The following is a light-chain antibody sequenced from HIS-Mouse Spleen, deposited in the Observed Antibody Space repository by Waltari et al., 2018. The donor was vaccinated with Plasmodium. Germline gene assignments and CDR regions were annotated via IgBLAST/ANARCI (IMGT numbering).Light chain of an antibody. Sequence: PVLTQPPSSSASPGESARLTCTLPSDINVGSYNIYWYQQTPGSPPRYLLYYYSDSDKGQGSGVPSRFSGSKDASANTGILLISGLQSEDEADYYCMIWPSNASGVFGGGTKLTVL. CDR1: SDINVGSYN. CDR3: MIWPSNASGV. J-gene: IGLJ3*02. CDR2: YYSDSDK. V-gene: IGLV5-37*01.